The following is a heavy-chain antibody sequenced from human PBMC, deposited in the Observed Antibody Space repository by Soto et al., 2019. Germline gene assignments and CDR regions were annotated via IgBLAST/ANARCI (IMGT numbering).Heavy chain of an antibody. CDR3: ARDPGGATGFDP. Sequence: QVQLVQSGAEVKKPGASVKVSCKTFGYSFTVYGISWVRQAPGQGLEWMGWMSTYTGDTNYARKFRCRVTMTTDISTSTASMELRSLTSDDTAVYYCARDPGGATGFDPWGQGTPVIVST. CDR1: GYSFTVYG. CDR2: MSTYTGDT. D-gene: IGHD1-1*01. J-gene: IGHJ5*02. V-gene: IGHV1-18*01.